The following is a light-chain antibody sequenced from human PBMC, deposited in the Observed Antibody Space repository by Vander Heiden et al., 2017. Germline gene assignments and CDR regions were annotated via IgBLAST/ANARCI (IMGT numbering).Light chain of an antibody. V-gene: IGLV2-23*02. CDR1: SSDVGSYNL. CDR3: CSYAGSSSFVV. Sequence: QSALTQPASVSGSPGQSITISCTGTSSDVGSYNLVSWYQQHPGKAPKLMIYEVSKRPSGVSNRFSGSKSGNTAYLKISGLQAEDEADDYCCSYAGSSSFVVFGGGTKLTVL. J-gene: IGLJ2*01. CDR2: EVS.